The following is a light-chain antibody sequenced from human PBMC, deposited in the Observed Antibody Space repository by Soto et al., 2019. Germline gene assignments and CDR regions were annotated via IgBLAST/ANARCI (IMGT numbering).Light chain of an antibody. V-gene: IGLV1-51*01. Sequence: QSVLTQPPSVSAAPGQKVTISCSGSSSIGNNYVSWYQQLPGTAPKLLIYDNNKRPSGIPDRFSGSKSGTSATLGITGLQTGDEADYYCGTCDRSLSAVVFGGGTKLTLL. CDR1: SSIGNNY. CDR2: DNN. J-gene: IGLJ2*01. CDR3: GTCDRSLSAVV.